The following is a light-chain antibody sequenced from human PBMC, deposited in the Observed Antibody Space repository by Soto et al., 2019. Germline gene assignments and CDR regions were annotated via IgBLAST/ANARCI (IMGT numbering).Light chain of an antibody. J-gene: IGLJ1*01. V-gene: IGLV2-14*03. CDR3: CSYTSSITPWV. CDR1: SSDVGGYNY. CDR2: DVS. Sequence: QSALTQPASVSGSPGQSITISCTGTSSDVGGYNYVSWYQQHPGKAPKLMIYDVSDRPSGVSNRFSASKSGNTASLTIFGLQAEDEADYYCCSYTSSITPWVFGTGTKVTVL.